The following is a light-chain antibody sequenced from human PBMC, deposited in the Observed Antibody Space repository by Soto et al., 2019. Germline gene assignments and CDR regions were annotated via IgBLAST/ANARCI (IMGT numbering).Light chain of an antibody. J-gene: IGLJ1*01. Sequence: QSALTQPPSASGSPGQSVAISCTGTSSDVGGYNYVSWYQQHPGKAPKLMIYDVSERPSGVPDRFSGSKSGNTASLTVSGLQTEDESDYYCSSYAGTHVVFGTGTKVTAL. V-gene: IGLV2-8*01. CDR1: SSDVGGYNY. CDR2: DVS. CDR3: SSYAGTHVV.